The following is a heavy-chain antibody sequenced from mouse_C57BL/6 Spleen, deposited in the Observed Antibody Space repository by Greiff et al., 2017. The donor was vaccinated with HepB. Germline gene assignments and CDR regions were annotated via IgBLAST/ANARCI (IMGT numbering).Heavy chain of an antibody. Sequence: VQLQQSGPGLVQPSQSLSITCTVSGFSLTSYGVHWVRQSPGKGLEWLGVIWSGGSTDYNAAFISRLSISKDNSKSQVFFKMNSLQADDTAIYYCASYYGNDGFAYWGQGTLVTVSA. CDR3: ASYYGNDGFAY. J-gene: IGHJ3*01. D-gene: IGHD2-2*01. CDR1: GFSLTSYG. V-gene: IGHV2-2*01. CDR2: IWSGGST.